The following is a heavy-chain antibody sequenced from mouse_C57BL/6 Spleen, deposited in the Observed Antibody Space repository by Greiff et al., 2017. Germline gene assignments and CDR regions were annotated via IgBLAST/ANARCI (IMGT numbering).Heavy chain of an antibody. V-gene: IGHV1-67*01. CDR2: ISTYYGDA. D-gene: IGHD1-1*01. Sequence: VMLVESGPELVRPGVSVKISCKGSGYTFTDYAMHWVKQRHAKSLEWIGVISTYYGDASYNQKFKDKATMTVDKSSSTAYMELARMTSEDSAVYYCAGAITTVVATDYAMDYWGQGTSVTVSS. J-gene: IGHJ4*01. CDR1: GYTFTDYA. CDR3: AGAITTVVATDYAMDY.